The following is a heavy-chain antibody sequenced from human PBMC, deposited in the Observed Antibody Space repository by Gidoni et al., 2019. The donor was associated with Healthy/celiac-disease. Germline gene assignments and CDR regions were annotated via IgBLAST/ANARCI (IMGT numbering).Heavy chain of an antibody. D-gene: IGHD3-22*01. Sequence: QLQLQESGSVLVKPSQTLSLTCAVSGGSISSGDYSWSWIRQPPGKGLEWIGYIYHSGSTYYNPSLKSRVTMSVDRSKNQFSLKLSSVTAADTAVYYCARAYDSSGLDWFDPWGQGTLVTVSS. CDR2: IYHSGST. V-gene: IGHV4-30-2*01. CDR3: ARAYDSSGLDWFDP. CDR1: GGSISSGDYS. J-gene: IGHJ5*02.